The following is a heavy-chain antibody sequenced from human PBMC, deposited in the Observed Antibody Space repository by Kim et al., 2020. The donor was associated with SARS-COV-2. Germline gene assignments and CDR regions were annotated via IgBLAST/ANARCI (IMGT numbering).Heavy chain of an antibody. CDR3: AREVWFGELYGYGMDV. V-gene: IGHV3-30*04. Sequence: GGSLRLSCAASGFTFSSYAMHWVRQAPGKGLEWVAVISYDGSNKYYADSVKGRFTISRDNSKNTLYLQMNSLRAEDTAVYYCAREVWFGELYGYGMDVWGQGTTVTVSS. CDR1: GFTFSSYA. J-gene: IGHJ6*02. CDR2: ISYDGSNK. D-gene: IGHD3-10*01.